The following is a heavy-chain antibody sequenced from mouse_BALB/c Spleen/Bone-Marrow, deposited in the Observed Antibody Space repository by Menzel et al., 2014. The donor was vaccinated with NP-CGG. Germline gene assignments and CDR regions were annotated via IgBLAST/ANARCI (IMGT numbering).Heavy chain of an antibody. CDR2: IVPSSAYS. V-gene: IGHV1-4*01. Sequence: VQVVESGAELARPGASVRMSCKASGYSFTSYTMHWLKQRPGQGLEWIAYIVPSSAYSNYNQKFKDKATLTADRSSSTAYMQLSSLTSEDSAVYYCAREGSYDGCSGHFYYWSPGTTRTVPS. CDR1: GYSFTSYT. D-gene: IGHD2-3*01. CDR3: AREGSYDGCSGHFYY. J-gene: IGHJ2*01.